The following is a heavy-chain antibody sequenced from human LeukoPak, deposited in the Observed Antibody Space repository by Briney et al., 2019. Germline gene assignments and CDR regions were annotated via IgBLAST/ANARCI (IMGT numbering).Heavy chain of an antibody. D-gene: IGHD3-9*01. CDR1: GGTFSSYA. CDR3: ARSSGNYDILTGYYRNHYFDY. CDR2: IIPILGIA. J-gene: IGHJ4*02. V-gene: IGHV1-69*04. Sequence: RASVKVSCKASGGTFSSYAISWVRQAPGQGLEWMGRIIPILGIANYAQKFQGRVTITADKSTSTAYMELSSLRSEDTAVYYCARSSGNYDILTGYYRNHYFDYWGQGTLVTVSS.